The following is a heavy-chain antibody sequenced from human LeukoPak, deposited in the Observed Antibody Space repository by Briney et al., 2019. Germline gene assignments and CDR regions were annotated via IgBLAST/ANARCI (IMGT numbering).Heavy chain of an antibody. Sequence: GGSLRLSCAASGVTFNSLCMHRVRQAPWKGLLGVSCINSDGRSTNYADSVKGRFTISRDNAKNTLYLQMNSLRAEDTAVYYCARGSGDSSGWTSYLGAWFDYWGQGTLVTVSS. V-gene: IGHV3-74*01. J-gene: IGHJ4*02. CDR3: ARGSGDSSGWTSYLGAWFDY. CDR1: GVTFNSLC. D-gene: IGHD6-19*01. CDR2: INSDGRST.